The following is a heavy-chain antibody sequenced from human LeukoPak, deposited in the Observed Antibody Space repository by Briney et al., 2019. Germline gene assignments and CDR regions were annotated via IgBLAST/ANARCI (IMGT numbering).Heavy chain of an antibody. CDR2: INPNSGGT. D-gene: IGHD2-8*01. V-gene: IGHV1-2*02. CDR1: GYTFTGYY. J-gene: IGHJ4*02. CDR3: ATDQTRRNGVLSGDY. Sequence: ASVKVSCKASGYTFTGYYMHWVRQAPGQGLEWMGWINPNSGGTNYAQKFQGRVTMTRDTSISTAYMEVSSLRSEDTAVYYCATDQTRRNGVLSGDYWGQGTLVTVSS.